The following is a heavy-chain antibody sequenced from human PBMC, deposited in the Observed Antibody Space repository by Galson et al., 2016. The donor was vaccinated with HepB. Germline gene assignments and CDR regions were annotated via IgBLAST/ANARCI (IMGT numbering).Heavy chain of an antibody. D-gene: IGHD2-2*01. Sequence: VRQAPGQGLEWMGWISTSNGNTNYAQKLQGRVTMTTDTSTSTAYMELRSLRSDDTAVYYCARDAFTSWDYWGQGTLVIVSS. CDR3: ARDAFTSWDY. CDR2: ISTSNGNT. J-gene: IGHJ4*02. V-gene: IGHV1-18*01.